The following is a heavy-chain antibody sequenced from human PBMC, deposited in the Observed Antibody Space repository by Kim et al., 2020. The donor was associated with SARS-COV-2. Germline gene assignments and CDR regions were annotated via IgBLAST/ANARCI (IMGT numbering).Heavy chain of an antibody. V-gene: IGHV4-61*01. D-gene: IGHD2-21*01. CDR1: GVSVSSGSYY. J-gene: IGHJ5*02. CDR3: SSLGGGEFDP. Sequence: SETLSLTCSVSGVSVSSGSYYWSWIRQTPGKGLEWIGYIYYNGNTNYNPSLKSRVRISLDTSKNQFSLTLSSVTAADTALYYCSSLGGGEFDPWGQGTLVTVPS. CDR2: IYYNGNT.